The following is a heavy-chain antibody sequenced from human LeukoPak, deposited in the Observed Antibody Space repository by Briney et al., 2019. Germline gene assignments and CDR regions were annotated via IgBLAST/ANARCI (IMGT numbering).Heavy chain of an antibody. V-gene: IGHV4-59*01. J-gene: IGHJ5*02. CDR1: GCSISSYY. CDR2: IYYSGST. D-gene: IGHD3-9*01. Sequence: SETLSLTCTVSGCSISSYYWSWIRQPPGKGLEWIGYIYYSGSTNYNPSLKSRVTISVDTSKNQFSLKLSSVTAEEPAVYCCASCERTYYDILTGYTTPWFDPWGQGTLVTVSS. CDR3: ASCERTYYDILTGYTTPWFDP.